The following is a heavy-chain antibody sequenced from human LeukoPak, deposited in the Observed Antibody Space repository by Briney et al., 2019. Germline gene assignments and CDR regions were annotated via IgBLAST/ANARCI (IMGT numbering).Heavy chain of an antibody. D-gene: IGHD3-10*01. J-gene: IGHJ4*02. V-gene: IGHV3-30*02. CDR1: GFTFSSYG. Sequence: GGSLRLSCAASGFTFSSYGMHWVRQAPGKGLEWVAFIRYDGSNKYYADSVKGRFTISRDNSKNTLYLQMNGLRAEDTAVYYCTKDRGVGRYFDYWGQGTLVTVSS. CDR2: IRYDGSNK. CDR3: TKDRGVGRYFDY.